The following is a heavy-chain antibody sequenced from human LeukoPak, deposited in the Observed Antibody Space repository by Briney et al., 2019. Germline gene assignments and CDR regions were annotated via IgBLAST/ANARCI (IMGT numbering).Heavy chain of an antibody. D-gene: IGHD3-22*01. CDR3: ARQTRGIDYYDSSGPFDY. Sequence: SGTLSLTCTVSGGPISSSSYYWGWIRQPPGKGLEWIGSFYYSGSTYYNPSLKSRVTISVDTSKNQFSLKLSSVTAADTAVYYCARQTRGIDYYDSSGPFDYWGQGTLVTVSS. J-gene: IGHJ4*02. CDR2: FYYSGST. CDR1: GGPISSSSYY. V-gene: IGHV4-39*01.